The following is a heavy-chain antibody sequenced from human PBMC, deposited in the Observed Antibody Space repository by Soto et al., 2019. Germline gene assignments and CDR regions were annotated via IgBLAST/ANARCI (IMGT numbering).Heavy chain of an antibody. D-gene: IGHD1-20*01. J-gene: IGHJ4*02. CDR3: AHLTPFADYNLDY. CDR1: GFSLSTGGVG. CDR2: IYWNGET. Sequence: QITLKESGPTLVKPTQTLTLTCNFSGFSLSTGGVGVAWVRQPPGKALEWLTLIYWNGETRTSPSLENRRTVTKDESKNHVALTMTIMDPVDTATYYCAHLTPFADYNLDYWGQGIRGNVAS. V-gene: IGHV2-5*01.